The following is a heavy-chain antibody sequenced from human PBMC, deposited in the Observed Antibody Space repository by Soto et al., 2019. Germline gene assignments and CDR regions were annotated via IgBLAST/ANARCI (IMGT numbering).Heavy chain of an antibody. J-gene: IGHJ6*02. CDR2: INPSGGST. Sequence: ASLKVSWKASGYTFTGYYMRWVRQAPGQGLEWMGIINPSGGSTSYAQKFQGRVTMTRDTSTSTVYMELSSLRSEDTAVYYCARDGAVRRFLEWSHERYYYYYGMDVWGQGTTVTVSS. CDR1: GYTFTGYY. V-gene: IGHV1-46*01. CDR3: ARDGAVRRFLEWSHERYYYYYGMDV. D-gene: IGHD3-3*01.